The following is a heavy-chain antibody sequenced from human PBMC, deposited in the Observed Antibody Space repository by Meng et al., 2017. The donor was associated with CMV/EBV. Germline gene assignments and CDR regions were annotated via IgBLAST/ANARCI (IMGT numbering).Heavy chain of an antibody. J-gene: IGHJ4*02. V-gene: IGHV3-30*04. CDR3: ARDRAIAARHFDY. CDR1: GFTFSGYA. Sequence: GESLKISCAASGFTFSGYAMSWVRQAPGKGLEWVAVISYDGSNKYYADSVKGRFTISRDNSKNTLYLQMNSLRAEDTAVYYCARDRAIAARHFDYWGQGTLVTVSS. CDR2: ISYDGSNK. D-gene: IGHD6-6*01.